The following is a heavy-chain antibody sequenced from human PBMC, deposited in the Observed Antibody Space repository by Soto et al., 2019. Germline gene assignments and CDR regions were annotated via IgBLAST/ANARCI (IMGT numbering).Heavy chain of an antibody. CDR1: GYTFTSYG. D-gene: IGHD2-2*01. CDR3: ARDGVPAAMTGNWFDP. V-gene: IGHV1-18*01. J-gene: IGHJ5*02. CDR2: ISAYNGNT. Sequence: ASVKVSCKASGYTFTSYGISWVRQAPGQGLEWMGWISAYNGNTNYAQKLQGRVTMTTDTSTSTAYMELRSLRSDDTAVYYCARDGVPAAMTGNWFDPWGQGTLVTVSS.